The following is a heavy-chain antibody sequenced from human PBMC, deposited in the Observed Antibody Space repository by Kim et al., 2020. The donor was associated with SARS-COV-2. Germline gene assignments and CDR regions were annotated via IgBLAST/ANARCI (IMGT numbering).Heavy chain of an antibody. J-gene: IGHJ6*02. V-gene: IGHV4-4*07. D-gene: IGHD3-3*01. CDR3: ARETGTYYDFTQRRTYYYYYYGMDV. Sequence: SETLSLTCTVSGGSISSYYWSWIRQPAGKGLEWIGRIYTSGSTNYNPSLKSRVTMSVDTSKNQFSLKLSSVTAADTAVYYCARETGTYYDFTQRRTYYYYYYGMDVWGQGTTVTVSS. CDR2: IYTSGST. CDR1: GGSISSYY.